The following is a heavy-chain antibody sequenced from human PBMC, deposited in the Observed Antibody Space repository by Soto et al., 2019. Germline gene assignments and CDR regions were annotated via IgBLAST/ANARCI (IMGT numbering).Heavy chain of an antibody. V-gene: IGHV4-34*01. CDR3: AKISRITIFGGGWFDP. CDR1: GGSVSDNS. D-gene: IGHD3-3*01. J-gene: IGHJ5*01. Sequence: TXATLSLTCAVSGGSVSDNSWIWIRQPPGKGLEWIGEINHRGQSNYKPSLRSRTIISVDRSNNQVSLNLTSVTAADTAVYYCAKISRITIFGGGWFDPWGQGTLVTVSS. CDR2: INHRGQS.